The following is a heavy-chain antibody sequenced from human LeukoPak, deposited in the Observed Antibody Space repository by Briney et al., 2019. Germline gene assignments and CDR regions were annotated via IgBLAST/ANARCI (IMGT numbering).Heavy chain of an antibody. CDR3: ATTRATVVTEMAFDI. D-gene: IGHD4-23*01. CDR1: GGSISSYY. CDR2: IYYSGST. V-gene: IGHV4-59*08. Sequence: PSETLSLTCTVSGGSISSYYWSWIRQPPGKGLEWIGYIYYSGSTYYNPSLKSRVTISVDTSKNQFSLKLSSVTAADTAVYYCATTRATVVTEMAFDIWGQGTMVTVSS. J-gene: IGHJ3*02.